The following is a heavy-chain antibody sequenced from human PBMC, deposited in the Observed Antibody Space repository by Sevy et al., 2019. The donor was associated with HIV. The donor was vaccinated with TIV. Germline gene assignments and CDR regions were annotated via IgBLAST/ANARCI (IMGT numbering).Heavy chain of an antibody. D-gene: IGHD2-21*02. CDR1: GLNFDDYG. CDR2: INWNGVGT. J-gene: IGHJ4*02. CDR3: ARERSSAGDRYYFDY. V-gene: IGHV3-20*04. Sequence: GGSLRLSCAASGLNFDDYGMSWVRQAPGKGLEWVSAINWNGVGTSYADSVQGRFTISRDNAKNSLYVQMNSLRAEDTALYYSARERSSAGDRYYFDYWGQGTLVTDSS.